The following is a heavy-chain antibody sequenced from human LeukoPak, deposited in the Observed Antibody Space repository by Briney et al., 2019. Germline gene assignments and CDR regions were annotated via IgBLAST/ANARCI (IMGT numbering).Heavy chain of an antibody. D-gene: IGHD1-26*01. CDR2: IRSSSET. CDR1: GFIFSQYS. V-gene: IGHV3-48*01. CDR3: GKNRYSGSLSPFDI. Sequence: GGSLRLSCAASGFIFSQYSMNWVRQAPGKGPEWVSHIRSSSETFYADSVKGRFTISRDNARNSLYLQMNSLRAEDTAVYYCGKNRYSGSLSPFDIWGQGTMVTVSS. J-gene: IGHJ3*02.